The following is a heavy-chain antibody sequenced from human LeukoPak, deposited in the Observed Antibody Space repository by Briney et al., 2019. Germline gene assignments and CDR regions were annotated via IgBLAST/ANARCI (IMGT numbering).Heavy chain of an antibody. CDR2: IDWNSKRV. CDR1: GFSSTDYA. D-gene: IGHD3-3*02. CDR3: TKDILPGGADV. J-gene: IGHJ6*02. Sequence: GGSLRLSCTASGFSSTDYAMHWVRHVPGKGLEWVSGIDWNSKRVDDADAVKGLFTVSKDNAKNSLYLQMNSLRVEDTALYFCTKDILPGGADVWGQGTTVTVSS. V-gene: IGHV3-9*02.